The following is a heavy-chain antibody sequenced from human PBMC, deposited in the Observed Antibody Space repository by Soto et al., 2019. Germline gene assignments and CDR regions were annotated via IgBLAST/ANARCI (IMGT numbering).Heavy chain of an antibody. CDR2: ISSDGSEK. CDR3: AKDAYYGSSGFYYYFDY. CDR1: AFTFSNYG. J-gene: IGHJ4*02. Sequence: PGGSLRLSCAASAFTFSNYGMHWVRQVPGKGLEWVAVISSDGSEKYYVDSVKGRFTISRDNIKNTLYLQMNSLRAEDTAVYYCAKDAYYGSSGFYYYFDYWGQGTLVTVSS. D-gene: IGHD3-22*01. V-gene: IGHV3-30*18.